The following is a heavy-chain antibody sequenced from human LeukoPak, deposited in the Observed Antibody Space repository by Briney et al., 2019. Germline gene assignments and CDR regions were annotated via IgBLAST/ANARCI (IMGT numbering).Heavy chain of an antibody. CDR2: ISGSGGST. D-gene: IGHD1-26*01. J-gene: IGHJ4*02. CDR3: AKVGATRGRFDY. CDR1: GFTFSSYA. Sequence: LPGWSLRLSCAASGFTFSSYAMSWVRQAPGKGLEWVSAISGSGGSTYYADSVKGRFTISRDNSKNTLYLQMNSLRAEDTAVYYCAKVGATRGRFDYWGQGTLVTVSS. V-gene: IGHV3-23*01.